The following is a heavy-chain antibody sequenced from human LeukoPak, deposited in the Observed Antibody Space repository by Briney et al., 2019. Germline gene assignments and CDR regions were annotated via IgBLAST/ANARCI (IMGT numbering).Heavy chain of an antibody. D-gene: IGHD4-11*01. V-gene: IGHV4-30-4*01. J-gene: IGHJ4*02. CDR1: GGSISSGDYY. CDR2: IYYSGST. CDR3: ARDPAANNYAPSHFDY. Sequence: SETLSLTCTVSGGSISSGDYYWSWIRQPPGKGLEWIGYIYYSGSTYYNPSLKSRVTISVDTSKNQFSRKLSSVTAADTAVYYCARDPAANNYAPSHFDYWGQGTPVTVSS.